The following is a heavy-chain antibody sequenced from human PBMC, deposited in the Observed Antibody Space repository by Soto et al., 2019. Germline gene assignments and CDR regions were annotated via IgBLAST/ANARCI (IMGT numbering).Heavy chain of an antibody. CDR3: ARNRYYSDKNAYFQNLDF. D-gene: IGHD3-22*01. J-gene: IGHJ4*02. CDR2: ISASDGST. V-gene: IGHV1-18*01. CDR1: GYAFSFG. Sequence: VQSGGEVKKPGASVRVSCKASGYAFSFGFSWVRQAPGQGLEWMGWISASDGSTNSAQKFRGRISLTTDTSTNTAYLDLLSLTSDDTAVYFCARNRYYSDKNAYFQNLDFWGQGTLVTVSS.